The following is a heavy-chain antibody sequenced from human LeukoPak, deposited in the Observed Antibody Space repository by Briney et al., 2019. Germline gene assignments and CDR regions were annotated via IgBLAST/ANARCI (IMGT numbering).Heavy chain of an antibody. CDR3: ARSASPTYYYDSSGYYHDY. J-gene: IGHJ4*02. D-gene: IGHD3-22*01. Sequence: KASETLSLTCTVSGGSISSSSYYWGWIRQPPGKGLEWIGSIYYSESTYYNPSLKSRVTISVDTSKKQFSLKLSSVTAADTAVYYCARSASPTYYYDSSGYYHDYWGQGTLVTVSS. CDR2: IYYSEST. CDR1: GGSISSSSYY. V-gene: IGHV4-39*07.